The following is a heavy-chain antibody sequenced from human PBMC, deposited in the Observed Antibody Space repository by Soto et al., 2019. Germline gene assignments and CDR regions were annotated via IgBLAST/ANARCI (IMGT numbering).Heavy chain of an antibody. D-gene: IGHD5-18*01. Sequence: EVQLVESGGVVVQPGGSLRLSCAASGFTFDDYTMHWVRQAPGKGLEWVSLISWDGGSTYYADSVKGRFTISRDNSKNSLYLQMNSLRTEDTALYYCAKGQDTAMVFDYWGQGTLVTVSS. CDR3: AKGQDTAMVFDY. V-gene: IGHV3-43*01. J-gene: IGHJ4*02. CDR1: GFTFDDYT. CDR2: ISWDGGST.